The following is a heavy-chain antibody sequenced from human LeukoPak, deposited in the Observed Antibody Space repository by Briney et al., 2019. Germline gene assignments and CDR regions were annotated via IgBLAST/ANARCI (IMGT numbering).Heavy chain of an antibody. D-gene: IGHD3-22*01. CDR3: ARERVQLTYYYDSSGYYFDY. J-gene: IGHJ4*02. CDR2: IYHTGST. V-gene: IGHV4-59*02. CDR1: GGSVSDYY. Sequence: PSETLSLTCTISGGSVSDYYWSWIRQSPGKGLEWIGYIYHTGSTSYSPSLKSRVTISADTSKNQFSLKLSSVTAADTAVYYCARERVQLTYYYDSSGYYFDYWGQGTLVTVSS.